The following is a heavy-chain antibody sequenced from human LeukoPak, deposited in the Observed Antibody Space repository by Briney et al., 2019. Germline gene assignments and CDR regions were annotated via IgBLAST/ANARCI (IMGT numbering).Heavy chain of an antibody. Sequence: GGSLRLSCAASGFTFDDYATHWVRQAPGKGLEWVSGISWNSGSIGYADSVKGRFTISRDNAKNSLYLQMNSLRAEDTALYYCAKEPVAGTGGFDYWGQGTLVTVSS. J-gene: IGHJ4*02. D-gene: IGHD6-19*01. CDR1: GFTFDDYA. V-gene: IGHV3-9*01. CDR3: AKEPVAGTGGFDY. CDR2: ISWNSGSI.